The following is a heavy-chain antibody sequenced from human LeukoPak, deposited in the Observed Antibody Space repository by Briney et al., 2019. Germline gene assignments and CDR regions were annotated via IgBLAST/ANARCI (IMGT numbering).Heavy chain of an antibody. V-gene: IGHV3-7*01. CDR3: ARGESSSWYD. CDR2: INEDGSEK. Sequence: GGSLRLSCAASGFTVSSNYMSWVRQAPGKGLEWVANINEDGSEKYYVDSVKGRFTISRDNAKNSLYLQMNSLRAEDTAVYYCARGESSSWYDWGQGTLVTVSS. J-gene: IGHJ4*02. CDR1: GFTVSSNY. D-gene: IGHD6-13*01.